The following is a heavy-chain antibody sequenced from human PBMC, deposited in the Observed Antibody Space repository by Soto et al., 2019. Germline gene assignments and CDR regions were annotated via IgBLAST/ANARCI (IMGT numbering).Heavy chain of an antibody. CDR3: ASSSLYGVDV. CDR2: TYYSGNT. CDR1: AGIPSPCCYL. J-gene: IGHJ6*02. V-gene: IGHV4-30-4*01. Sequence: QALSSSSSVSAGIPSPCCYLWSRLRQDPEKGLEWIGNTYYSGNTYYHPSLKSRLIISIDTSKSQFSLKVGSVTAAESAVKYCASSSLYGVDVWGQGTTV.